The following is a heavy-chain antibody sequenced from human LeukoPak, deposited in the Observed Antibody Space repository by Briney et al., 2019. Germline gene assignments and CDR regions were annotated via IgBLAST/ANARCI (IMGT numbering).Heavy chain of an antibody. J-gene: IGHJ5*02. CDR1: GGSISSYY. CDR3: ARAADWFDP. Sequence: SETLSLTCTVSGGSISSYYWSWIRQPPGKGLEWIGYIYYSGSTNYNPSLKSRVTISVDTSKNQFSLKLSSVTAADTAVYYCARAADWFDPWGQGTLVTVSS. CDR2: IYYSGST. V-gene: IGHV4-59*01.